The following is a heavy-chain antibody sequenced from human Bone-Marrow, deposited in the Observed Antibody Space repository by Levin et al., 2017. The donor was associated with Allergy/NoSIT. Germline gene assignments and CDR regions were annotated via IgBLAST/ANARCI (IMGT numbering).Heavy chain of an antibody. CDR2: INRDGGDG. CDR1: GFTFSGYW. D-gene: IGHD3-22*01. V-gene: IGHV3-7*02. Sequence: ASVKVSCASSGFTFSGYWMAWVRQAPGKGLEWVANINRDGGDGYYVDSVKGRFTISRDNARNSLDLQMNSLRVEDTAVYYCASWAMYHYDRSAFDYFYYAMDVWGQGTTVTVSS. CDR3: ASWAMYHYDRSAFDYFYYAMDV. J-gene: IGHJ6*02.